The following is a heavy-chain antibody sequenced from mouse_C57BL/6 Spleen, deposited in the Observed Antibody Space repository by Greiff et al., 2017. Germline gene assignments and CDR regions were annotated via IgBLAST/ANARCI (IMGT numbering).Heavy chain of an antibody. CDR2: ISSGSSTI. CDR1: GFTFSDYG. J-gene: IGHJ2*01. CDR3: ARPGTGPYYFDY. D-gene: IGHD4-1*01. V-gene: IGHV5-17*01. Sequence: EVKVVESGGGLVKPGGSLKLSCAASGFTFSDYGMHWVRQAPEKGLEWVAYISSGSSTIYYADTVKGRFTIASDNAKNTLFLQMTSLRSEDTAMYYCARPGTGPYYFDYWGQGTTLTVSS.